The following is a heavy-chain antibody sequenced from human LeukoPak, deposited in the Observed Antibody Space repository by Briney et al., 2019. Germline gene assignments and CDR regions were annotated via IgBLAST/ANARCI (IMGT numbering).Heavy chain of an antibody. J-gene: IGHJ4*02. CDR2: IYYSGST. CDR1: GGSISSNNW. D-gene: IGHD3-3*01. V-gene: IGHV4-4*02. Sequence: PSETLSLTCAVSGGSISSNNWWSWVRQPPGKGLEWIGEIYYSGSTYYNPSLKSRVTISVDTSKSQFSLKLSSVTTADTAVYYCARVTIFGVVEDGDYWGQGTLVTVSS. CDR3: ARVTIFGVVEDGDY.